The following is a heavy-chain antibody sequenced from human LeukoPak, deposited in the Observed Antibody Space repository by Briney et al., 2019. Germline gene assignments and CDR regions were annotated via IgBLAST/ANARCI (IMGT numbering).Heavy chain of an antibody. J-gene: IGHJ4*02. V-gene: IGHV1-2*02. CDR1: EYTFTGYY. Sequence: ASVKVSCKASEYTFTGYYIHWVRQAPGQGLEWMGWINPNGGGTNYAQKFQGRVTRTRDTSISTAYMELSRLRSDDTAVYYCARDPDGDGSSYFDYWGQGILVTVSS. CDR2: INPNGGGT. CDR3: ARDPDGDGSSYFDY. D-gene: IGHD4-17*01.